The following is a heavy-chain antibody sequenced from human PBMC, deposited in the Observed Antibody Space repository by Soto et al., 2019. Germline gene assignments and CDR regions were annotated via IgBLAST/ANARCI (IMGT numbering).Heavy chain of an antibody. J-gene: IGHJ6*02. D-gene: IGHD6-13*01. Sequence: EVQLVESGEGLVQPGGSLRLSCAASGFSFSDFAMHWVRQAPGKGLEYVSGISSNGVNTYYSDSVKGRFTSTRDNSKNTLYLQMGRLRADDMAVYYCARGRYSSQAGVGMDVWGQGTTVTVAS. V-gene: IGHV3-64*02. CDR2: ISSNGVNT. CDR1: GFSFSDFA. CDR3: ARGRYSSQAGVGMDV.